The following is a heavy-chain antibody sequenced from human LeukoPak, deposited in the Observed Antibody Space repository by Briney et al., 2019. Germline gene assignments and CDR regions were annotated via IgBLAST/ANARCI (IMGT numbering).Heavy chain of an antibody. CDR2: ISYDGSNK. D-gene: IGHD3-22*01. CDR3: ARVLVGDSSDY. V-gene: IGHV3-30-3*01. J-gene: IGHJ4*02. Sequence: GGSLRLSCAASGFTFSSYAMHWVRQAPGKGLEWVAVISYDGSNKYYADSVKGRITISRDNSKNTLYLQMNSLRAEDTAVYYCARVLVGDSSDYWGQGTLVTVSS. CDR1: GFTFSSYA.